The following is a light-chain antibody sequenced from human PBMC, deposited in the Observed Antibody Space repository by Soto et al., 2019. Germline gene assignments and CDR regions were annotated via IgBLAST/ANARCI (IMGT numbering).Light chain of an antibody. CDR3: QQYNNYPPR. CDR2: AAS. CDR1: QGINNY. J-gene: IGKJ1*01. V-gene: IGKV1-16*02. Sequence: DIQMTQSPSSLSASVGDRVTITCRASQGINNYLVWFQQKPGKDPKSLIDAASSLQTGVPAKFNGCVSGTDFTLTISSLQSEDSATYYCQQYNNYPPRFGRGTKVEIK.